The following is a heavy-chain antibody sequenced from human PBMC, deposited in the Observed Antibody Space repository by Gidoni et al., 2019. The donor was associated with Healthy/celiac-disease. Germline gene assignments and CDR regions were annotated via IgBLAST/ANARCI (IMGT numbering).Heavy chain of an antibody. CDR2: ISYDGSNK. V-gene: IGHV3-30*18. D-gene: IGHD3-10*01. Sequence: QVQLVESGGGVVQPGRSLRLSCAASGFTFSSYGMHWVRQAPGKGLEWVAVISYDGSNKYYADSVKGRFTISRDNSKNTLYLQMNSLRAEDTAVYYCAKDLFAITMVRGAIDYRGQGTLVTVSS. CDR1: GFTFSSYG. CDR3: AKDLFAITMVRGAIDY. J-gene: IGHJ4*02.